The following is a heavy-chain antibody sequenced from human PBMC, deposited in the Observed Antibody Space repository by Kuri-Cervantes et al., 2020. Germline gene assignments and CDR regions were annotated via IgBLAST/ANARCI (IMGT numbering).Heavy chain of an antibody. CDR2: IIPIFGTA. CDR1: GGTFSSYA. J-gene: IGHJ4*02. Sequence: SVKVSCKASGGTFSSYAISWVRQAPGQGLEWMGGIIPIFGTANYAHNFQGRVTMIRDTSTSTVYMELSSLRSGDTAVYYCAREPLPTNVWLNFDFWGQGTLVTVSS. D-gene: IGHD3-16*01. V-gene: IGHV1-69*05. CDR3: AREPLPTNVWLNFDF.